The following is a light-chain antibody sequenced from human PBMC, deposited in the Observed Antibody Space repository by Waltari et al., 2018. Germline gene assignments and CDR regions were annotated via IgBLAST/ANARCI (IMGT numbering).Light chain of an antibody. CDR2: WAS. V-gene: IGKV4-1*01. J-gene: IGKJ2*01. CDR1: QSVLYNSNNKNY. Sequence: DIVMTQSPDSLAVSLGERATINCKSSQSVLYNSNNKNYLAWYQQRPGQPPKLLIYWASTRESGVPDLFSGSGSGTDFTLTITSLQAEDVAVYYCQQYLSRPDTFGQGTKLEIK. CDR3: QQYLSRPDT.